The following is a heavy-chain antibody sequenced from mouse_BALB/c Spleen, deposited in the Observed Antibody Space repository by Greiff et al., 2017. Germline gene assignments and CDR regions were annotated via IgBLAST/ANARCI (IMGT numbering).Heavy chain of an antibody. CDR2: ISSGSSTI. D-gene: IGHD2-1*01. J-gene: IGHJ4*01. V-gene: IGHV5-17*02. CDR3: ARQGYGNYVGAMDY. CDR1: GFTFSSFG. Sequence: DVKLVESGGGLVQPGGSRKLSCAASGFTFSSFGMHWVRQAPEKGLEWVAYISSGSSTIYYADTVKGRFTISRDNPKNTLFLQMTSLRSEDTAMYYCARQGYGNYVGAMDYWGQGTSVTVSS.